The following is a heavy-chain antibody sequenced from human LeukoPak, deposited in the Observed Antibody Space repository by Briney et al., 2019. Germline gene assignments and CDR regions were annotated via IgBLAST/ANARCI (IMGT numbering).Heavy chain of an antibody. J-gene: IGHJ4*02. D-gene: IGHD1-26*01. Sequence: PGGSLRLSCAASGFTFSNSWMHWVRQAPGKGLEWVSSISTSSSYIYYADSVKGRFTISRDNAKNSLYLQMNSLRAEDTAVYYCARVDRGSYLMFYYVDYWGQGTLVTVSS. V-gene: IGHV3-21*01. CDR1: GFTFSNSW. CDR3: ARVDRGSYLMFYYVDY. CDR2: ISTSSSYI.